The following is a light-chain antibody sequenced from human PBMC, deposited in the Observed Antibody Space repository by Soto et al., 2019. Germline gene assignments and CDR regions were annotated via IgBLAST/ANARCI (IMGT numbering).Light chain of an antibody. Sequence: VLAQSPLSLPVTLGQPASISCSSSHSLLHITGETFLFWYLQKPGQSPQLLIYEVSTRVSGVPDRFSGSGSGTDFTLEISRVETDDVGIYYCMQSTQLPPTFGQGTRLEIK. CDR3: MQSTQLPPT. J-gene: IGKJ5*01. CDR2: EVS. V-gene: IGKV2D-29*02. CDR1: HSLLHITGETF.